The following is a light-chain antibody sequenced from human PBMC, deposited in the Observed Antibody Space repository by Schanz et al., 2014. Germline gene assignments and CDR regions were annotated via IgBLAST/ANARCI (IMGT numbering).Light chain of an antibody. Sequence: EIVLTQSPATLSLSPGERATLSCRASQSVSSYLAWYQQKPGQAPRLLIYDASNRTTGIPARFSGSGFGTQVTLTISSRQTEDVATYYWQKYNSAPFTFGPGTKVDIK. J-gene: IGKJ3*01. CDR3: QKYNSAPFT. V-gene: IGKV3-11*01. CDR2: DAS. CDR1: QSVSSY.